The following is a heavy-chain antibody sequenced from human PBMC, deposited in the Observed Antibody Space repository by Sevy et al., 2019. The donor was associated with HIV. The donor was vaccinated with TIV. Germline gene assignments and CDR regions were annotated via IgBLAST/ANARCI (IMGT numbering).Heavy chain of an antibody. J-gene: IGHJ4*02. CDR3: ARDNPPDY. V-gene: IGHV1-2*02. CDR2: INPNSGGT. Sequence: ASVKVSCKASGYTFTGYYMHWVRQAPGQGLEWMGWINPNSGGTNYAQKFQGRVTMTRDTSTRTFSMELSGLRSDDTALYYCARDNPPDYWGLGTLVTVSS. CDR1: GYTFTGYY.